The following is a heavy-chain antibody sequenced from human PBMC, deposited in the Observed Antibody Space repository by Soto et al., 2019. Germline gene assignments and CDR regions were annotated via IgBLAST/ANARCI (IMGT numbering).Heavy chain of an antibody. D-gene: IGHD6-13*01. Sequence: EVQLLESGGGLVQPGGSLRLSCAASGFTFSSYAMSWVRQAPGKGLEWVSAISGSGGSTYYADSVKGRFTISRDNSKNTLYLQMNSLRAEDTAVYYGAKGVQLVRWGWDYWGQGTLVTVSS. CDR1: GFTFSSYA. V-gene: IGHV3-23*01. CDR3: AKGVQLVRWGWDY. J-gene: IGHJ4*02. CDR2: ISGSGGST.